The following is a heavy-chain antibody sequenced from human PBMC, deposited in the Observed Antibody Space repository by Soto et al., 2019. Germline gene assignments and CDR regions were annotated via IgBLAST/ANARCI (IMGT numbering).Heavy chain of an antibody. J-gene: IGHJ4*02. Sequence: SETLSLTCAASGYSISSGYYWGWIRQPPGKGLEWIGSIYHSGSTYYNPSLKSRVTISVDTSKNQFSLKLSSVTAADTAVYYCARVRGYSYAHLDYWGQGTLVTVYS. V-gene: IGHV4-38-2*01. CDR1: GYSISSGYY. CDR3: ARVRGYSYAHLDY. CDR2: IYHSGST. D-gene: IGHD5-18*01.